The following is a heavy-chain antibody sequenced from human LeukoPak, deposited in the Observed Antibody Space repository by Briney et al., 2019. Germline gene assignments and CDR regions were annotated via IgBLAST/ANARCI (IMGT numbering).Heavy chain of an antibody. D-gene: IGHD2-15*01. CDR2: IYYSGST. CDR3: ARSPCGGSCSYYYYGMDV. V-gene: IGHV4-31*03. J-gene: IGHJ6*02. Sequence: PSETLSLTCTVSGGSISSGGYYWSWIRQHPGKGLEWIGYIYYSGSTYYNPSLKSRVTISVDTSKNQFSLKLSSVTAADTAVYYCARSPCGGSCSYYYYGMDVWGQGTTVTVSS. CDR1: GGSISSGGYY.